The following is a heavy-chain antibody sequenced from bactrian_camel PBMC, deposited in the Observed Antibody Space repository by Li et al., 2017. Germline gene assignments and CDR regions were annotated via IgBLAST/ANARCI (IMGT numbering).Heavy chain of an antibody. J-gene: IGHJ4*01. CDR1: GHVSLGRC. Sequence: HVQLVESGGGSVQAGGSLRLSCVVSGHVSLGRCMAWFRQAPGKEREGIAVIYTGRGFSTTDYADAVKGRFTITKDNAKNTLYLQMNSLKPEDTGMYYCAADRGGSWYCRTFEDDYDYWGQGTQVTVS. CDR3: AADRGGSWYCRTFEDDYDY. V-gene: IGHV3S1*01. D-gene: IGHD6*01. CDR2: IYTGRGFSTT.